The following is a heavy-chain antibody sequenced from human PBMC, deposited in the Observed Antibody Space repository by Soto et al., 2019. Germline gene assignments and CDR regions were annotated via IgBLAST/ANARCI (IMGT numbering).Heavy chain of an antibody. J-gene: IGHJ5*02. Sequence: SETLSITCTVSGGSISSYYWSWIRQPPGKGLEWIGYIYYSGSTNYNPSLKSRVTISVDTSKNQFSLKLSSVTAADTAVYYCASSPYSGSYYWFDPWGQGTLVTVSS. CDR1: GGSISSYY. D-gene: IGHD1-26*01. CDR3: ASSPYSGSYYWFDP. V-gene: IGHV4-59*01. CDR2: IYYSGST.